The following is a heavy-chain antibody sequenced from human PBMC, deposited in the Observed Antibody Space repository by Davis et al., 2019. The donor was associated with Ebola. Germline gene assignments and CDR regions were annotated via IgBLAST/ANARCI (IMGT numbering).Heavy chain of an antibody. CDR1: GFTFSDYY. CDR3: ARERSGSYYDAFDI. V-gene: IGHV3-11*06. CDR2: ISSSSSYT. D-gene: IGHD1-26*01. Sequence: GGSLRLSCAASGFTFSDYYMSWIRQAPGKGLEWVSYISSSSSYTNYADSVKGRFTISRDNAKNSLYLQMNSLRAEDTAVYYCARERSGSYYDAFDIWGQGTMVTVSS. J-gene: IGHJ3*02.